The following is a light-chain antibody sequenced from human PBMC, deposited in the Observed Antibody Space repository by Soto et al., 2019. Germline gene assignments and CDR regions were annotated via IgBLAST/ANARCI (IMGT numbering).Light chain of an antibody. CDR3: QQLNSSPLT. CDR2: AAS. CDR1: QGISSD. J-gene: IGKJ4*01. V-gene: IGKV1-9*01. Sequence: DIQMTQSPSFLSASVGDRVTITCRASQGISSDLAWYQQKPGKAPKLLIYAASTLQSGFPSRFSGSGSGTEFALTISSLQAEDFATYYWQQLNSSPLTFGGGTKVEIK.